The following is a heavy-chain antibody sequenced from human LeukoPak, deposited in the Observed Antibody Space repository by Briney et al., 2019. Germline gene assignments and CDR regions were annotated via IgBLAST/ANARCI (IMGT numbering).Heavy chain of an antibody. CDR2: INSEGRSI. CDR3: AARGYCSGTRCLLEY. J-gene: IGHJ4*02. D-gene: IGHD2-2*01. Sequence: GGSLRLSCAASGFTLNSYWMQWVREARGKGLVWVSRINSEGRSIIHGDSVEGRFTISRDNGKNTLYVQMNSLRGEDAAVYYCAARGYCSGTRCLLEYWGQGTLVTVSS. CDR1: GFTLNSYW. V-gene: IGHV3-74*01.